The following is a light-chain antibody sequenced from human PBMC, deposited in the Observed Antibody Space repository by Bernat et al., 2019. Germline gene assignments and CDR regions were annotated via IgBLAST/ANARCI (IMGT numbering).Light chain of an antibody. CDR3: SSYTGRSTQV. J-gene: IGLJ3*02. CDR1: SSDIGGSNY. Sequence: QSALTQPASVSGSPGQSITISCTGNSSDIGGSNYVSWFQQHPGKAPKLIIHDVSSRPSGVSYRFSGSKSGNTASLTISGLQAEDEAHYHCSSYTGRSTQVFGGGTKLTV. V-gene: IGLV2-14*03. CDR2: DVS.